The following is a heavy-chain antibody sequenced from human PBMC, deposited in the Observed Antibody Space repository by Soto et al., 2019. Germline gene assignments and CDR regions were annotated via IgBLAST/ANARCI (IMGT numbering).Heavy chain of an antibody. D-gene: IGHD3-3*01. CDR3: ARVTYDFWSGYLRLDP. V-gene: IGHV3-7*05. CDR2: IKQDGSEK. J-gene: IGHJ5*02. Sequence: VGSLRLSCAASGFTFSSYWMSWVRQAPGKGLEWVANIKQDGSEKYYVDSVKGRFTISRDNAKNSLYLQMNSLRAEDTAVYYCARVTYDFWSGYLRLDPWGQGTLVTVSS. CDR1: GFTFSSYW.